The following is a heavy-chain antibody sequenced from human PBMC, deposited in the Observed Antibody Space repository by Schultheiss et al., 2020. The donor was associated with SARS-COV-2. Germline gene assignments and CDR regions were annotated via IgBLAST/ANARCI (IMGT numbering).Heavy chain of an antibody. V-gene: IGHV3-23*01. D-gene: IGHD4-17*01. CDR3: ARDGGDYGPLFDY. CDR2: ISGSGGST. CDR1: GFTFSSYA. J-gene: IGHJ4*02. Sequence: GESLKISCAASGFTFSSYAMSWVRQAPGKGLEWVSAISGSGGSTYYADSVKGRFTISRDNSKNTLYLQMNSLRAEDTAVYYCARDGGDYGPLFDYWGQGTLVTVSS.